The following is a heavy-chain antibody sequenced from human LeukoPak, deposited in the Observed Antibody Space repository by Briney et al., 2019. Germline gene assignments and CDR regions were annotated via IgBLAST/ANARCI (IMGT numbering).Heavy chain of an antibody. CDR3: ASQSSSFRAFDI. J-gene: IGHJ3*02. Sequence: SETLSLTCTVSGGSISSSSYYWVGIRQPPGKGLEWIGSIYYSGSTYYNPSPKSPVTISVDTSKSQFSLKLSYLTAADTAVYYCASQSSSFRAFDIWGQGTMVTVSS. D-gene: IGHD6-13*01. CDR2: IYYSGST. V-gene: IGHV4-39*01. CDR1: GGSISSSSYY.